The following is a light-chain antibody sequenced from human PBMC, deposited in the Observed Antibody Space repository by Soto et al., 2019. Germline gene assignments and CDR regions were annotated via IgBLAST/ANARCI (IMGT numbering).Light chain of an antibody. Sequence: QSALTQPASVSGSPGQSITISCTGTSSDVGSYNLVSWYQQHPGKAPKLMIYEGSTRPSGVSNRFSGSKSGNTASLTISGLQAEDEADYYYCSYAGSTTSVVFGGGTKLTVL. J-gene: IGLJ2*01. CDR1: SSDVGSYNL. V-gene: IGLV2-23*01. CDR3: CSYAGSTTSVV. CDR2: EGS.